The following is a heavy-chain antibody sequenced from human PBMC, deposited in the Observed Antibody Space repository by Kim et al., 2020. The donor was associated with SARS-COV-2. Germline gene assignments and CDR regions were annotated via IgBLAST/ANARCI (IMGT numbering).Heavy chain of an antibody. D-gene: IGHD6-13*01. J-gene: IGHJ6*02. CDR1: GYSFTSYW. V-gene: IGHV5-51*01. Sequence: GESLKISCKGSGYSFTSYWIGWVRQMPGKGLEWMGIIYPGDSDTRYSPSFQGQVTISADKSISTAYLQWSSLKASDTAMYYCARHAPAAGTSEFYYYYGMDVWGQGATVTVSS. CDR3: ARHAPAAGTSEFYYYYGMDV. CDR2: IYPGDSDT.